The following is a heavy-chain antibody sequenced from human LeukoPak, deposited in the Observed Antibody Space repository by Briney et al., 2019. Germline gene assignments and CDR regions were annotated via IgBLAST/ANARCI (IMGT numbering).Heavy chain of an antibody. J-gene: IGHJ4*02. CDR2: ISSSGSTT. Sequence: GGSLRLSCAASGCTFSSYEMNWVRQAPGKGLEWVSYISSSGSTTYYADSVKGQFTISRDNAKNSLYLQMNSLRAEDTAVYYCAREHVPDYWGQGTLVIVSS. CDR3: AREHVPDY. V-gene: IGHV3-48*03. CDR1: GCTFSSYE.